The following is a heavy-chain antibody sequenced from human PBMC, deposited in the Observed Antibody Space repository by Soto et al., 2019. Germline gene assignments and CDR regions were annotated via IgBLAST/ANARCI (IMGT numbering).Heavy chain of an antibody. V-gene: IGHV3-53*01. CDR1: GFSVSRNY. CDR2: LCSGRST. J-gene: IGHJ1*01. D-gene: IGHD1-1*01. CDR3: AKSNNEYFNY. Sequence: PGGSLRLSCAASGFSVSRNYMSWVRPAPGKGLDWVSVLCSGRSTCYADSVKGRCTISRDNSKNTLYLQMNTLRVEDTGVYYCAKSNNEYFNYCAQGTLVTVSS.